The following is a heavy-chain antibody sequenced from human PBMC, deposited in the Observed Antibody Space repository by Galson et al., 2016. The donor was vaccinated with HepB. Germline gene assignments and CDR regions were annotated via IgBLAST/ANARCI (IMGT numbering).Heavy chain of an antibody. CDR3: SRDQHSGSGGSYYAMDV. V-gene: IGHV3-30*03. J-gene: IGHJ6*02. CDR1: GFTFSNYG. D-gene: IGHD1-26*01. Sequence: SLRLSCAASGFTFSNYGMHWVRQAPGKGLEWVAVISPDGDNKNSADSVKGRFTVSRDNAKTSLYLQMNSLRVEDTALYYCSRDQHSGSGGSYYAMDVWGQGTTVTVSS. CDR2: ISPDGDNK.